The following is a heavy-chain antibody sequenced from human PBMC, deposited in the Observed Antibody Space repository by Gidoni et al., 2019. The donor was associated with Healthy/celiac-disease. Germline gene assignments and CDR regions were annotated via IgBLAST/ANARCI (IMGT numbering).Heavy chain of an antibody. V-gene: IGHV4-30-4*01. J-gene: IGHJ4*02. CDR2: IYYSGST. CDR1: GGSISSGDYY. D-gene: IGHD3-9*01. Sequence: QVQLQESCPGLVKPSQTLSLTCTVSGGSISSGDYYRSWIRRPPGKGLEWIGYIYYSGSTYYNPSLKRRITISVNTSKSQFSVKLSSVTATDAAVYYSTRGYDIPTLDYWGKETLVTVSS. CDR3: TRGYDIPTLDY.